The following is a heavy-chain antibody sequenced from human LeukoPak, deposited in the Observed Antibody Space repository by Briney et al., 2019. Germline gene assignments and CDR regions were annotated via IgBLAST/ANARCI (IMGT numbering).Heavy chain of an antibody. CDR2: TYSGGST. CDR1: GFTFSNYA. D-gene: IGHD2-2*02. J-gene: IGHJ4*02. V-gene: IGHV3-53*01. Sequence: GGSLRLSCAASGFTFSNYAMHWVRQAPGKGLEWVSVTYSGGSTYYADSVKGRFTISRDNSKNTLYLQMNSLRAEDTAVYYCAREGSRYCSSTSCYTDWGQGTLVTVSS. CDR3: AREGSRYCSSTSCYTD.